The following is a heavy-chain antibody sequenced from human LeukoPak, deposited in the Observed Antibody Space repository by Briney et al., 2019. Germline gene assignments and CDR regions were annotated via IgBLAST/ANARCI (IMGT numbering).Heavy chain of an antibody. CDR1: GFTFSRYS. V-gene: IGHV3-9*01. CDR2: ISWNSGSI. J-gene: IGHJ4*02. D-gene: IGHD6-19*01. Sequence: PGGSLRLSCAASGFTFSRYSMNWVRQAPGKGLEWVSGISWNSGSIGYADSVKGRFTISRDNAKNSLYLQMNSPRAEDTALYYCAKDKPPHSSGWYPTDYFDYWGQGTLVSVSS. CDR3: AKDKPPHSSGWYPTDYFDY.